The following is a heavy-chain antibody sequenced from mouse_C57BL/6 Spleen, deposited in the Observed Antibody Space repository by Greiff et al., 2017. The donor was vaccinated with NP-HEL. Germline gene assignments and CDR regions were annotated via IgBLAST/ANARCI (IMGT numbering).Heavy chain of an antibody. CDR1: GYTFTGYW. CDR2: ILPGSGGT. J-gene: IGHJ4*01. CDR3: ARWRLRRGGYYAMDY. V-gene: IGHV1-9*01. Sequence: QVQLQQSGAELMKPGASVKLSCKATGYTFTGYWIEWVKQRPGHGLEWIGEILPGSGGTNYNEKFKGKATFTADTSSNTAYMQLSSLTTEDSAIYYCARWRLRRGGYYAMDYWGQGTSVTVSS. D-gene: IGHD2-4*01.